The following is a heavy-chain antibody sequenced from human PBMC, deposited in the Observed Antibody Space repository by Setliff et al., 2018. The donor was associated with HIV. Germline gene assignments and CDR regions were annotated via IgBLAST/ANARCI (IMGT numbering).Heavy chain of an antibody. CDR1: GGSISSYY. Sequence: PSETLSLTCTVSGGSISSYYWSWIRQPPGKGLEWIGYIYTSGSVNYNPSLNSRVTISVDTSKNQFSLKVNSVTAADTAVYYCARLRQWLAFFDSWGQGTLVTVSS. CDR2: IYTSGSV. J-gene: IGHJ4*02. D-gene: IGHD6-19*01. CDR3: ARLRQWLAFFDS. V-gene: IGHV4-4*09.